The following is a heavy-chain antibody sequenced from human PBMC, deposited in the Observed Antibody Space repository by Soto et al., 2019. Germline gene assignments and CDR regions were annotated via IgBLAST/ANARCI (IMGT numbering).Heavy chain of an antibody. CDR2: INPNSGGT. V-gene: IGHV1-2*02. J-gene: IGHJ5*02. CDR3: AVLVATIGGYWFDP. Sequence: GASVQVSCKASGYTFTGYYMHWVRQAPGQGLEWMGWINPNSGGTNYAQKFQGKVTMTRDTSISTAYMELSRLRSDDTAVYYCAVLVATIGGYWFDPWGQGTLVTVSS. CDR1: GYTFTGYY. D-gene: IGHD5-12*01.